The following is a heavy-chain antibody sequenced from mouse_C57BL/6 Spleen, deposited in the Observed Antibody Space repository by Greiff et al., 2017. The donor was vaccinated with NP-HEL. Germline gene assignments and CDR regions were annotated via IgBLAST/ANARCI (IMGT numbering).Heavy chain of an antibody. CDR2: IHPNSGST. D-gene: IGHD1-1*01. J-gene: IGHJ2*01. CDR3: AIRVPGSYYFDY. Sequence: VQLQQSGAELVKPGASVKLSCKASGYTFTSYWMHWVKQRPGQGLEWIGMIHPNSGSTNYNEKFKSKATLTVDKSSSTAYMQLSSLTSEDSAVYYCAIRVPGSYYFDYWGQGTTLTVSS. CDR1: GYTFTSYW. V-gene: IGHV1-64*01.